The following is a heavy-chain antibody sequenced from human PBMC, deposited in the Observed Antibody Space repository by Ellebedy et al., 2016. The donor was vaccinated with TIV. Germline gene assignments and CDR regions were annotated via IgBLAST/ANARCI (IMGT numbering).Heavy chain of an antibody. CDR2: ICQDGSDK. D-gene: IGHD4-17*01. J-gene: IGHJ5*02. V-gene: IGHV3-7*01. CDR3: ARRGSYGDYAVQVNNWFDR. CDR1: GFSFRNYW. Sequence: PGGSLRLSCAASGFSFRNYWMGWVRQAPGKGLEWVAIICQDGSDKYYVDSVKGRFTISRDNAKNSLYLQLNSLRVEDTAVYYCARRGSYGDYAVQVNNWFDRWGQGTLVTV.